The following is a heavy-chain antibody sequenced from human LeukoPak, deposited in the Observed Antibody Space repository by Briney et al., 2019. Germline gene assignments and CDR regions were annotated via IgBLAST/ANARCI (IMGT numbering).Heavy chain of an antibody. CDR3: ARWRRRAAGAFDI. V-gene: IGHV4-34*01. J-gene: IGHJ3*02. CDR2: INHSGST. CDR1: GGSFSGYY. D-gene: IGHD6-13*01. Sequence: SETLSLTCAVYGGSFSGYYWSWIRQPPGKGLEWIGEINHSGSTNYNPSLKSRVTISVDTSKNQFSLKLSSVTAADTAVYYCARWRRRAAGAFDIWSQGTMVTVSS.